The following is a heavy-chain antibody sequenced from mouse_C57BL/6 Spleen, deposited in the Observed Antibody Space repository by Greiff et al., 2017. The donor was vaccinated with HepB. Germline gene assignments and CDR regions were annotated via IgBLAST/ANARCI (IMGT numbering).Heavy chain of an antibody. Sequence: EVKLMESGGGLVKPGGSLKLSCAASGFTFSDYGMHWVRQAPEKGLEWVAYISSGSSTIYYADTVKGRFTISRDNAKNTLFLQMTSLRSEDTAMYYCARTGHYGSSSYAMDYWGQGTSVTVSS. D-gene: IGHD1-1*01. CDR2: ISSGSSTI. V-gene: IGHV5-17*01. J-gene: IGHJ4*01. CDR1: GFTFSDYG. CDR3: ARTGHYGSSSYAMDY.